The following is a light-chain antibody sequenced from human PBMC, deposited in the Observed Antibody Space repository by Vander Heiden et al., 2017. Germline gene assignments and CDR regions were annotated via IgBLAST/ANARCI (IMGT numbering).Light chain of an antibody. J-gene: IGKJ2*01. Sequence: DSVRTQSPLSLPVTPGESASISCRSSQSLLHSNGYNYLDWYLQKPGQSPQLLIYLGSNRASGVPDRFSGSGSGTDFTLKISRVEAEDVGVYYCMQALQTPYTFGQGTKLEIK. CDR2: LGS. CDR1: QSLLHSNGYNY. V-gene: IGKV2-28*01. CDR3: MQALQTPYT.